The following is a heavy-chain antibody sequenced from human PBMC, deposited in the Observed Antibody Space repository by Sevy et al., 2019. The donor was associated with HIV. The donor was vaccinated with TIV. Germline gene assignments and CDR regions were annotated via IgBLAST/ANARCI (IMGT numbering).Heavy chain of an antibody. Sequence: GGSLRLSCAASGFTFSSYSMNWVRQAPGKGLEWVSSISSSSSYIYYADSVKGRFTISRDNAKNSLYLQMNSLRAEDTAVYYCAREECSSISCHLPLDYWGQGTLVTVSS. CDR1: GFTFSSYS. CDR3: AREECSSISCHLPLDY. D-gene: IGHD2-2*01. V-gene: IGHV3-21*01. J-gene: IGHJ4*02. CDR2: ISSSSSYI.